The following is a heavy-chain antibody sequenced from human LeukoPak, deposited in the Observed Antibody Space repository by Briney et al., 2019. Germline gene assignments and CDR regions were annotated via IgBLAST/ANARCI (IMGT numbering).Heavy chain of an antibody. V-gene: IGHV3-7*01. CDR2: IKTDGSQI. Sequence: GGSLRLSRAASGITFSSYGMSWVRQAPGKGLEWVANIKTDGSQIYYVDSVRGRFTISRDNAKNSLYLQMNSLRVEDTAVYYCARDLNWETYWGQGTLVSVSS. J-gene: IGHJ4*02. CDR1: GITFSSYG. CDR3: ARDLNWETY. D-gene: IGHD7-27*01.